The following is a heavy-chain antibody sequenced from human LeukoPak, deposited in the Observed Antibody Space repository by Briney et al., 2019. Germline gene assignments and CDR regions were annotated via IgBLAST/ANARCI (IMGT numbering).Heavy chain of an antibody. J-gene: IGHJ4*02. CDR2: ISGSGGDT. CDR1: GFTFSSYA. D-gene: IGHD3-3*01. CDR3: AKPYNFWSGHWYY. V-gene: IGHV3-23*01. Sequence: PGGSLRLSCAASGFTFSSYAMSWVRQAPGKGLEWVSAISGSGGDTYYADSVKGRFTISRDNSKNTLYLQMNSLRAEDTAIYYCAKPYNFWSGHWYYWGQGTLVTVPS.